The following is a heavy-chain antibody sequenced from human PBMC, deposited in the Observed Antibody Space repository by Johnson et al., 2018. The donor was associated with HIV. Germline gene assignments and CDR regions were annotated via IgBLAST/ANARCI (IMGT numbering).Heavy chain of an antibody. V-gene: IGHV3-74*02. CDR3: ARVGSSRGRDAFDI. Sequence: VQLMESGGGVVRPGGSLRLSCAASGFTFSSYWMHWVRQAPGKGLVWVSRINSDGSSTRYADSVTGRFTISRDHAKNTLYLQMNSLRAEDTAVYYCARVGSSRGRDAFDIWGQGTMVTVSS. J-gene: IGHJ3*02. CDR1: GFTFSSYW. D-gene: IGHD6-13*01. CDR2: INSDGSST.